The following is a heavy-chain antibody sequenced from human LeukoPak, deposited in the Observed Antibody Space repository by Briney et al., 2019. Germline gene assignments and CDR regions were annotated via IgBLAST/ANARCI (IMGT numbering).Heavy chain of an antibody. V-gene: IGHV4-59*11. Sequence: SETLSLTCTVSGGSISSHYWSWIRQPPGKGLEWIGYIYYSGSTNYNPSLKSRVTISVDTSKNQFSLKLSSVTAADTAVYYCARRVGFGELVDWGQGTLVTVSS. J-gene: IGHJ4*02. CDR1: GGSISSHY. CDR3: ARRVGFGELVD. CDR2: IYYSGST. D-gene: IGHD3-10*01.